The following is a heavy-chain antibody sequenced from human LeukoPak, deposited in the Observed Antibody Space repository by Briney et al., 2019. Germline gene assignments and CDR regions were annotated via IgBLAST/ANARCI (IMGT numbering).Heavy chain of an antibody. Sequence: PSETLSLTCTVSGDSISNYYWSWIRQPPGKGLEWIGYIYSSGSSNYNPSLKSRVTISIDTSKNQFSLRLSSVTAADTAVYYCARDLGFWSGYLDYWGQGTLVTVSS. D-gene: IGHD3-3*01. V-gene: IGHV4-59*01. CDR3: ARDLGFWSGYLDY. CDR1: GDSISNYY. CDR2: IYSSGSS. J-gene: IGHJ4*02.